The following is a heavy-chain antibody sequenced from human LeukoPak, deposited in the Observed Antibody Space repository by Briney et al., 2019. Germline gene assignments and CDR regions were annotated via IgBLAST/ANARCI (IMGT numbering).Heavy chain of an antibody. CDR1: GYTFTSYA. D-gene: IGHD3-22*01. J-gene: IGHJ4*02. CDR3: ARTQGNYYDSSGYRFDY. Sequence: ASVKVSCKASGYTFTSYAMNWVRQAPGQGLEWMGWINTNTGNPTYAQGFTGRFVFSLDTSVSTAYLQISSLKAEDTAVYYCARTQGNYYDSSGYRFDYWGQETLVTVSS. CDR2: INTNTGNP. V-gene: IGHV7-4-1*02.